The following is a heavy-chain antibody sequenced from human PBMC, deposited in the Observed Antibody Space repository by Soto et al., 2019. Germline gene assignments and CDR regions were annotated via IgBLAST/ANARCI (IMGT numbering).Heavy chain of an antibody. CDR2: VYYSGRT. Sequence: QVHLQESGPGLVKPSQTLSLTCSVSGDCINSGGYYWYWIRQHPGEGLEYMGYVYYSGRTAYNPSLKSRISISLDTSQNQVSLVLTSVTAADTAVYYCARFAEPAVRRDSDHYYKDVWGKGTSVTVS. J-gene: IGHJ6*03. CDR3: ARFAEPAVRRDSDHYYKDV. CDR1: GDCINSGGYY. V-gene: IGHV4-31*03. D-gene: IGHD2-15*01.